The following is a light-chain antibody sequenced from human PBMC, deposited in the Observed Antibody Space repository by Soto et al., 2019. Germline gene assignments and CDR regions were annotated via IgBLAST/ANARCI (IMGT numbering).Light chain of an antibody. CDR3: AAWDDSLNGLYV. J-gene: IGLJ1*01. CDR1: SSNIGSNT. CDR2: NNN. V-gene: IGLV1-44*01. Sequence: QSVLTQPPSASGTPGQRVTISCSGRSSNIGSNTVNWYQQLPGTAPKLLIYNNNERPSGVPDRFSGSKSGTSASLAISGLQSEDEADYYCAAWDDSLNGLYVFGTGTKLTVL.